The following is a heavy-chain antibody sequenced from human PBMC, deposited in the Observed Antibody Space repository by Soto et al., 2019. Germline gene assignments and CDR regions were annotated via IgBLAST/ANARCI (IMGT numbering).Heavy chain of an antibody. Sequence: ASGPTLVNPTETLTLTCTVSGFSLSNARMGVSWIRQPPGKALEWLAHIFSNDEKSYSTSLKSRLTISKDTSKSQVVLTMTNMDPVDTATYYCARISRYCSSTSCSNWFDPWGQGTLVTVSS. J-gene: IGHJ5*02. CDR1: GFSLSNARMG. CDR3: ARISRYCSSTSCSNWFDP. V-gene: IGHV2-26*01. D-gene: IGHD2-2*01. CDR2: IFSNDEK.